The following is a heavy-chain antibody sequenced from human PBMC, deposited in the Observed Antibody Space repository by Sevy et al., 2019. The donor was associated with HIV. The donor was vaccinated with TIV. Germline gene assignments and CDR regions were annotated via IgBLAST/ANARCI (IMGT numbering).Heavy chain of an antibody. D-gene: IGHD3-9*01. V-gene: IGHV4-59*01. CDR2: VYYSGST. J-gene: IGHJ3*02. CDR3: ATEGYDILTGYAFDI. Sequence: SEILSLTCTVSGGSISSYYWSWIRRPPAKGLEWIGYVYYSGSTNYNPSLKSRVTISVDTSKNQFSLKLRSLTAADTAVYYCATEGYDILTGYAFDIWGQGTMVTVSS. CDR1: GGSISSYY.